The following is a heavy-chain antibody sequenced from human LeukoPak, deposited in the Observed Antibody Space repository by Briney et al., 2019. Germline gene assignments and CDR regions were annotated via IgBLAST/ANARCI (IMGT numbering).Heavy chain of an antibody. V-gene: IGHV1-69*13. CDR3: TRAYCSGGRCFTDY. D-gene: IGHD2-15*01. CDR1: GGTFSSYA. J-gene: IGHJ4*02. CDR2: IIPIFGTA. Sequence: ASVKVSCKASGGTFSSYAISWVRQAPGQGLEWMGGIIPIFGTANYAQKFQGRVTITADESTSTAYMELSSLRSEDTAVYYCTRAYCSGGRCFTDYWGQGTLVTVSS.